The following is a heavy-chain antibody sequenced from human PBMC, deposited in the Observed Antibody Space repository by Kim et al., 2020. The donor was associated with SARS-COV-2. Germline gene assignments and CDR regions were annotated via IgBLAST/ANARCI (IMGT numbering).Heavy chain of an antibody. J-gene: IGHJ4*02. CDR2: IFYTGST. CDR1: GGSISSGGYY. V-gene: IGHV4-31*03. D-gene: IGHD3-10*01. Sequence: SETLSLTCSVSGGSISSGGYYWGWIRQHPGKGLEWIGYIFYTGSTYYNPSLKSRVTISVDTSKNQFSLKLTSVTAADTAVYYCARAFSSYYKPFDYWGQGTLVTVSS. CDR3: ARAFSSYYKPFDY.